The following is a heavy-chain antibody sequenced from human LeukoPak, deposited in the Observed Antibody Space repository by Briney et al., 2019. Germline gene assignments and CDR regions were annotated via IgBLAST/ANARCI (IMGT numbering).Heavy chain of an antibody. Sequence: ASVTVSFKASGYTFTIYGISWVRQAPGQGREWMGWISAYNGNTNYAQKLQGRVTMTTDPSTSTAYMELRSLRSDDTAVYYCACNAGIASAPGYWGQGTLVTVSS. CDR2: ISAYNGNT. V-gene: IGHV1-18*01. D-gene: IGHD6-13*01. J-gene: IGHJ4*02. CDR1: GYTFTIYG. CDR3: ACNAGIASAPGY.